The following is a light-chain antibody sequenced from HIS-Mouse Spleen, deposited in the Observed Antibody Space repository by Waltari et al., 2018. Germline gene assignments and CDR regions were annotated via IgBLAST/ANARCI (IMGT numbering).Light chain of an antibody. CDR2: QDS. Sequence: SYELTQPPSVSVSPGQTASITCPGDKLGDKYACWYQQKPGQSPGLVIYQDSKRPSGIPERFSGSNSGNTATLTISGTQAMDEADYYCQAWDSSTAVVFGGGTKLTVL. J-gene: IGLJ2*01. V-gene: IGLV3-1*01. CDR1: KLGDKY. CDR3: QAWDSSTAVV.